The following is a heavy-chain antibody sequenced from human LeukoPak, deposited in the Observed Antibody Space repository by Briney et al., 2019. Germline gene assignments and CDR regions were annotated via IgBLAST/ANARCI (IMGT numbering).Heavy chain of an antibody. CDR3: AKGLVVRFDY. J-gene: IGHJ4*02. Sequence: GGSLRLSCAASGFTFSSYSMNWVRQAPGKGLEWVSAISGSGGSTYYADSVKGRFTISRDNSKNTLYLQMNSLRAEDTAVYYCAKGLVVRFDYWGQGTLVTVSS. D-gene: IGHD3-22*01. V-gene: IGHV3-23*01. CDR1: GFTFSSYS. CDR2: ISGSGGST.